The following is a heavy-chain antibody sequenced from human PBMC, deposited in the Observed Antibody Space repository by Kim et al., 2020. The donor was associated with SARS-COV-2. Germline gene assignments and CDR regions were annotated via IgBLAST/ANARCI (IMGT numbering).Heavy chain of an antibody. J-gene: IGHJ6*02. D-gene: IGHD1-26*01. CDR3: ARERSEVSGSYSYGMDV. V-gene: IGHV1-2*04. Sequence: GYTFIGYYMHWVRQAPGQGLEWMGWINPNSGGTNYAQKFQGWVTMTRDTSISTAYMELSRLRSDDTAVYYCARERSEVSGSYSYGMDVWGQG. CDR2: INPNSGGT. CDR1: GYTFIGYY.